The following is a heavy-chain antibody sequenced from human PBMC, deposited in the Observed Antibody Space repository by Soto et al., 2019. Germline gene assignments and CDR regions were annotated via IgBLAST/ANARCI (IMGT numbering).Heavy chain of an antibody. J-gene: IGHJ4*02. V-gene: IGHV3-23*01. CDR3: AKGLYSGSYFDY. CDR2: ISGSGGST. CDR1: GFTFSSYA. D-gene: IGHD1-26*01. Sequence: GGSLRLSCAASGFTFSSYAMTWVRQAPGKGLEWVSAISGSGGSTYNADSVKGQFTISRDNSKNTLYLQMNSLRAEDTAVYYCAKGLYSGSYFDYWGQGTLVTVSS.